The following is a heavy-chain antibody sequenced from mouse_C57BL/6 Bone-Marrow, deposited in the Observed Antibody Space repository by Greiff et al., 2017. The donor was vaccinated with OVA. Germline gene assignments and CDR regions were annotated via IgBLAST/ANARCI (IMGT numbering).Heavy chain of an antibody. Sequence: EVKVVESGGGLVQPGGSLSLSCAASGFTFTDYYMSWVRQPPGKALEWLGFIRNKANGYTTEYSASVKGRFTISRDNSQSILYLQMNALRAEDSATYYCARSFTTVVATEYFDVWGTGTTVTVSS. J-gene: IGHJ1*03. CDR3: ARSFTTVVATEYFDV. CDR1: GFTFTDYY. CDR2: IRNKANGYTT. V-gene: IGHV7-3*01. D-gene: IGHD1-1*01.